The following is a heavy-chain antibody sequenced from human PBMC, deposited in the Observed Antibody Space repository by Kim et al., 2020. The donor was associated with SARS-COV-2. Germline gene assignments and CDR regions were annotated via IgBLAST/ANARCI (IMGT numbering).Heavy chain of an antibody. CDR3: ARGSHLPLAYCGGDCPIIDY. CDR2: IWYDGSNK. J-gene: IGHJ4*02. V-gene: IGHV3-33*01. D-gene: IGHD2-21*02. CDR1: GFTFSSYG. Sequence: GGSLRLSCAASGFTFSSYGMHWVRQAPGKGLEWVAVIWYDGSNKYYADSVKGRFTISRDNSKNTLYLQMNSLRAEDTAVYYCARGSHLPLAYCGGDCPIIDYWGQGTLVTVSS.